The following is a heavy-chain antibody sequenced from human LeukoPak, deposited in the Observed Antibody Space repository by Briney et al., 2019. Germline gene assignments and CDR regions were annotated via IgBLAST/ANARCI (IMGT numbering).Heavy chain of an antibody. J-gene: IGHJ4*02. Sequence: GGSLRLSCAASGFTFSSYWMSWVRQAPGKGLEWVGRIKSKTDGGTTDHAAPVKGRFTISRGDSKNMLYLQMNSLKTEDTAVYYCTTGSASGRVWDSWGQGTLVTVSS. CDR3: TTGSASGRVWDS. CDR1: GFTFSSYW. D-gene: IGHD3-10*01. CDR2: IKSKTDGGTT. V-gene: IGHV3-15*01.